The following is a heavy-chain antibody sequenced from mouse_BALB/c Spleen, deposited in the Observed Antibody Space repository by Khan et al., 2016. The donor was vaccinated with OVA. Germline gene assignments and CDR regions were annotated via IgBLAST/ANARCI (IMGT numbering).Heavy chain of an antibody. V-gene: IGHV5-4*02. J-gene: IGHJ3*01. CDR1: GFSFSDYY. CDR2: ISDGGGST. CDR3: ARAGYGGFGY. Sequence: EVELVESGGGLVKPGGSLKLSCAASGFSFSDYYMYWIRQNPEKRLEWVATISDGGGSTYYPDSAKGRFIISRDNAKSNLYLQISRLKSEDTAIYYCARAGYGGFGYWGQGTLVTVSA. D-gene: IGHD1-1*02.